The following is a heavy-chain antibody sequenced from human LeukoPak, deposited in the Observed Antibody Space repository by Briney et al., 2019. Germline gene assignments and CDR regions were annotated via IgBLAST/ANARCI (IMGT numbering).Heavy chain of an antibody. CDR2: ISGSGGST. CDR3: AKVNEGREGKAGGWFGDRLYFYYYYMDV. D-gene: IGHD3-10*01. Sequence: PGGSLRLSCAASGFIFSSYGMPWVRQAPGKGLEWVSAISGSGGSTYYADSVKGRFTISRANSKNTLYLQMNSLRAEDTAVYYCAKVNEGREGKAGGWFGDRLYFYYYYMDVWGKGTTVTVSS. V-gene: IGHV3-23*01. CDR1: GFIFSSYG. J-gene: IGHJ6*03.